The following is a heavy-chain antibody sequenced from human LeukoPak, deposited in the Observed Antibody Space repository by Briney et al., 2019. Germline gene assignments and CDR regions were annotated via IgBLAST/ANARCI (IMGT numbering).Heavy chain of an antibody. Sequence: GRSLRLSCAASGFTFSSYGMHWVRQAPCRGLEWVAVISYDGSNKYYADSVKGRFTISRDNSKNTLYLQMNSLRAEDTAVYYCASPYCSSTSCSTLHDFWGQGTLVTVSS. D-gene: IGHD2-2*01. CDR1: GFTFSSYG. V-gene: IGHV3-30*03. CDR2: ISYDGSNK. J-gene: IGHJ4*02. CDR3: ASPYCSSTSCSTLHDF.